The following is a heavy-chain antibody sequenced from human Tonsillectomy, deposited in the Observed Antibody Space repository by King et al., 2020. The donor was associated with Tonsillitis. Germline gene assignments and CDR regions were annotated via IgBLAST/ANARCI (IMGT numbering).Heavy chain of an antibody. D-gene: IGHD3-10*01. CDR1: GFTFSSYG. J-gene: IGHJ4*02. Sequence: VQLVESGGGVVQPGGSLRLSCAASGFTFSSYGMHWVRQAPGKGLEWVAFIRYGGSIKYYADSVKGRFTISRDNSKNTLYLQMNSLRVEDTAVYYCANQYGSGNNYPYPFDYWGQGTLVTVSS. V-gene: IGHV3-30*02. CDR3: ANQYGSGNNYPYPFDY. CDR2: IRYGGSIK.